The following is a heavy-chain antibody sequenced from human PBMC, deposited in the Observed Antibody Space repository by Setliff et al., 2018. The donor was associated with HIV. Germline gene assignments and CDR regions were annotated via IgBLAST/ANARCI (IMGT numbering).Heavy chain of an antibody. CDR3: ARMQRDNHYGGPDVS. Sequence: SVKVSCKPSGGSFRSAAINWVRQAPGQGPEWMGGIILKLGTTNSAQRFRGRVAFTADTSTNTASMEPTGLRSDDTAIYYCARMQRDNHYGGPDVSWGQGTLVTSPQ. CDR1: GGSFRSAA. V-gene: IGHV1-69*10. D-gene: IGHD3-10*01. CDR2: IILKLGTT. J-gene: IGHJ4*02.